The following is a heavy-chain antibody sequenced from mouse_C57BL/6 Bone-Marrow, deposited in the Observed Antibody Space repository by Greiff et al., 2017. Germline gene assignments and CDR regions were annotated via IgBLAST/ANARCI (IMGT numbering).Heavy chain of an antibody. CDR1: GYTFTNYW. V-gene: IGHV1-63*01. CDR2: LYPGGGYT. CDR3: ATYYGNSYFDY. J-gene: IGHJ2*01. Sequence: QVQLQQSGAELVRPGTSVKMSCKASGYTFTNYWIGWAKQRPGHGLEWIGDLYPGGGYTNYNEKFKGKATLTADKSSSTAYMQFSSLTSEDSAIYYCATYYGNSYFDYWVQGTTLTVSS. D-gene: IGHD2-10*01.